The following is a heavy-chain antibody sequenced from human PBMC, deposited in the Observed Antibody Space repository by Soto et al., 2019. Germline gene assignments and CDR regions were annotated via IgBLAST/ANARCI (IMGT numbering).Heavy chain of an antibody. V-gene: IGHV4-31*03. CDR2: IYYSGST. J-gene: IGHJ6*02. CDR1: GGSISSGGYY. Sequence: QVQLQESGPGLVKPSQTLSLTCTVSGGSISSGGYYWSWIRQHPVKGLEWIGYIYYSGSTYYNPSLKSRATISVDTSKNQFSLKLSSVTAADTAVYYCARETYDYYGMDVWGQGTTVTVSS. CDR3: ARETYDYYGMDV.